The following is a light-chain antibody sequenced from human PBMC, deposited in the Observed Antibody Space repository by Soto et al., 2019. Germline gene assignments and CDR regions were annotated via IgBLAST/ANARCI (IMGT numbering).Light chain of an antibody. CDR2: AAS. Sequence: DIQMTQSTSSLSASVGDRVTITCRESQSISSYLNWYQQKPGKAPKLLIYAASSLQSGVPSRFSGSGSGTAFTLTISSLQPEDFATYYCQQSYSTPITFGHGTRLAIK. CDR1: QSISSY. V-gene: IGKV1-39*01. CDR3: QQSYSTPIT. J-gene: IGKJ5*01.